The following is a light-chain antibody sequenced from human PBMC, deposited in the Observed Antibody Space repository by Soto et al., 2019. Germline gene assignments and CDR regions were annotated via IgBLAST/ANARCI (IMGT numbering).Light chain of an antibody. V-gene: IGLV2-14*01. CDR3: SSYKTSSTVVV. Sequence: QSALTQPASVSGSPGQSITISCTGTSSDVGGYNYASWYQQYPGKAPKLMIFGVSDRPSGVSNRFSGSKSGNTASLTISGLQAEDEADYYCSSYKTSSTVVVFGGGTKLTVL. J-gene: IGLJ2*01. CDR2: GVS. CDR1: SSDVGGYNY.